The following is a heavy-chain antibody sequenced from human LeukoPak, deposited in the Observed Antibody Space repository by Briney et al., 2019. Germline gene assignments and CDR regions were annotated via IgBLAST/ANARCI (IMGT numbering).Heavy chain of an antibody. CDR3: ARTGGFGVVISPLENDY. J-gene: IGHJ4*02. Sequence: ASVKVSCKASGYTFISYGISWVRQAPGQGLEWMGWISAYNGNTNYAQKLQGRVTMTTDTSTSTAYMELRSLRSDDTAVYYCARTGGFGVVISPLENDYWGQGTLVTVSS. CDR2: ISAYNGNT. CDR1: GYTFISYG. V-gene: IGHV1-18*01. D-gene: IGHD3-3*01.